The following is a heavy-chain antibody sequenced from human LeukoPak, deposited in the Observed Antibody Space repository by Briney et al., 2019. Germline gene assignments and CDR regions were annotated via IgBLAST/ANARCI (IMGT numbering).Heavy chain of an antibody. V-gene: IGHV3-11*04. CDR2: ISSSDSTI. D-gene: IGHD3-3*01. CDR1: GFTFSDYY. CDR3: ARDQRTYYDFWSGYYEYNWFDP. Sequence: PGGSLRLSCAASGFTFSDYYMSWIRQAPGKGLEWVSYISSSDSTIYYADSVKGRFTISRDNAKNSLYLQMNSLRAEDTAVYYCARDQRTYYDFWSGYYEYNWFDPWGQGTLVTVSP. J-gene: IGHJ5*02.